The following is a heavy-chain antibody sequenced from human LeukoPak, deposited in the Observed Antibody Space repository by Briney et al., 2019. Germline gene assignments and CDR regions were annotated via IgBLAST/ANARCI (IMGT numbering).Heavy chain of an antibody. CDR3: ARDRGYYYDSGPPEFDY. V-gene: IGHV3-7*01. CDR2: IKQDGSEK. Sequence: GGSLRLSCAASGFTFSSYWMSWVRQAPGKGLEWVANIKQDGSEKYYVDSVKGRFTISRDNAKNSLYLQMNSLRAEDTAVYYCARDRGYYYDSGPPEFDYWGQGTLVTVSS. J-gene: IGHJ4*02. D-gene: IGHD3-22*01. CDR1: GFTFSSYW.